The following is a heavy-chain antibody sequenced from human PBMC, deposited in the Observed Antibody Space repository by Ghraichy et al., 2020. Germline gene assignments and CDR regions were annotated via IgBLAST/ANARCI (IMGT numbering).Heavy chain of an antibody. CDR3: ARVPPCDP. V-gene: IGHV3-11*06. D-gene: IGHD1-14*01. J-gene: IGHJ5*02. Sequence: GGSLRLSCESSGFSFTDFYMSWIRHTPGKGLEWISCIDKSGTYTNYADSMKGRFTISRDTAKNSLFLQMDSLRVEDTAVYYCARVPPCDPWGQGT. CDR2: IDKSGTYT. CDR1: GFSFTDFY.